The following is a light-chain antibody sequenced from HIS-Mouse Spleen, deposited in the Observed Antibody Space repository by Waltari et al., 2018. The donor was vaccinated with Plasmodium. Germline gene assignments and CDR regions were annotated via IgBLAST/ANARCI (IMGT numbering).Light chain of an antibody. V-gene: IGKV1-8*01. Sequence: ILMTQSPSSFSSSTGDSIIITCRASQGISSYLAWYQQKPGKAPKLLIYAASTLQSGVPSRFSGSGSGTEFTLTISCLQSEDFATYYCQQYYSYPYTFGQGTKLEIK. CDR1: QGISSY. CDR3: QQYYSYPYT. CDR2: AAS. J-gene: IGKJ2*01.